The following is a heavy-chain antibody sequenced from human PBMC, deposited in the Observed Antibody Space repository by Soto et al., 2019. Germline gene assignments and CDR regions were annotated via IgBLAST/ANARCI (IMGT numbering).Heavy chain of an antibody. V-gene: IGHV3-66*01. CDR2: IHSGGNA. CDR3: LFLTPPFDY. CDR1: GFTVSNIY. J-gene: IGHJ4*02. Sequence: EVHLVESGGDLVQPGGSLRLSCAASGFTVSNIYMRWVRQAPGKGLEWVSSIHSGGNADYADSVKGRFTISRDNSKNTLHLQMDNLRVEDTAMYYCLFLTPPFDYWGQGILVTVSA. D-gene: IGHD3-9*01.